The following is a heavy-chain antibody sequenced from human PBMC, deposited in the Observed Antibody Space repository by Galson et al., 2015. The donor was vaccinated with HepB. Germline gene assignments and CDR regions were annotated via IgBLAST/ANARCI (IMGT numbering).Heavy chain of an antibody. CDR1: GFTFSSYS. J-gene: IGHJ4*02. CDR3: ARDWRHLGELSWGARPAYYFDY. D-gene: IGHD3-16*02. Sequence: SLRLSCAASGFTFSSYSMNWVRQAPGKGLEWVSSISSSSSYIYYADSVKGRFTISRDNAKNSLYLQMNSLRAEDTAVYYCARDWRHLGELSWGARPAYYFDYWGQGTLVTVSS. CDR2: ISSSSSYI. V-gene: IGHV3-21*01.